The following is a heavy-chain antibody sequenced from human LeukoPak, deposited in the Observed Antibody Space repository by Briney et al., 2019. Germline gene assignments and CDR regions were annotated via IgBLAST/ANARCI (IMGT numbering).Heavy chain of an antibody. D-gene: IGHD4-23*01. Sequence: SETLSLTCTVSGGSISSYYWSWIRQPPGKGLEWIGYIYYSGSTNYNPSLKSRVTISVDTSKNQFSLKLSSVTAADTAVYYCARHREPYGGNSIGSDAFDIWGQGTMATVSS. CDR3: ARHREPYGGNSIGSDAFDI. CDR1: GGSISSYY. CDR2: IYYSGST. V-gene: IGHV4-59*08. J-gene: IGHJ3*02.